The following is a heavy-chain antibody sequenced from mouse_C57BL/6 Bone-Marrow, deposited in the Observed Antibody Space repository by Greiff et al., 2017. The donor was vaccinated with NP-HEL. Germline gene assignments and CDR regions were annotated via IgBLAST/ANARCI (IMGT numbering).Heavy chain of an antibody. D-gene: IGHD3-2*02. CDR2: INPNNGGT. CDR1: GYTFTDYN. J-gene: IGHJ2*01. V-gene: IGHV1-22*01. CDR3: ARRQLRPFDY. Sequence: EVKLMESGPELVKPGASVKMSCKASGYTFTDYNMHWVKQSHGKSLEWIGYINPNNGGTSYNQKFKGKATLTVNKSSSTAYMELRSLTSEDSAVYYCARRQLRPFDYWGQGTTLTVSS.